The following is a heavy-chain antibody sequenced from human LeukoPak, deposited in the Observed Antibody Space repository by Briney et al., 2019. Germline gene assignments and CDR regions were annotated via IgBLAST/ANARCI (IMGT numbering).Heavy chain of an antibody. CDR1: GGSISSYY. V-gene: IGHV4-59*01. D-gene: IGHD6-13*01. CDR2: TYYSGST. Sequence: SETLSLTCTVSGGSISSYYWSWIRQPPGKGLEWIGYTYYSGSTNYNPSLKSRVTISVDTSKNQFSLKLSSVTAADTAVYYCARGQQLVDAFDIWGQGTMVTVSS. J-gene: IGHJ3*02. CDR3: ARGQQLVDAFDI.